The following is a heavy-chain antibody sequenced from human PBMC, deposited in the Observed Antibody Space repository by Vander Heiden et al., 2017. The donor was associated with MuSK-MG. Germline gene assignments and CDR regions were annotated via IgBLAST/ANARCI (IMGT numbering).Heavy chain of an antibody. V-gene: IGHV3-30*04. CDR3: APSSGSTYYFDY. CDR1: SSYA. Sequence: SSYAMHWVRQAPGKGLEWVAVISYDGSNKYYADAVKGRFTISRDNSKNTLYLQMKSLRAEDTAVYYYAPSSGSTYYFDYWGQGTLVTVSS. CDR2: ISYDGSNK. D-gene: IGHD6-19*01. J-gene: IGHJ4*02.